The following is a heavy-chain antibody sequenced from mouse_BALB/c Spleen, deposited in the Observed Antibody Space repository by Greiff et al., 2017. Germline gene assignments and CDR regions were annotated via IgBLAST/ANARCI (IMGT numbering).Heavy chain of an antibody. D-gene: IGHD1-1*01. CDR2: ISSGGST. CDR1: GFTFSSYG. V-gene: IGHV5-6-5*01. CDR3: ARGYYYGSSYFDY. Sequence: EVKLVESGGGLVKPGGSLKLSCAASGFTFSSYGMSWVRQTPEKRLEWVASISSGGSTYYPDSVKGRFTISRDNARNILYLQMSSLRSEDTAMYYCARGYYYGSSYFDYWGQGTTLTVSS. J-gene: IGHJ2*01.